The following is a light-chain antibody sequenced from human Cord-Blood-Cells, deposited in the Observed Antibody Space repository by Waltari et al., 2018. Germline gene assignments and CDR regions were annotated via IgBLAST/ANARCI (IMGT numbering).Light chain of an antibody. CDR3: SSYAGSNNLGV. CDR2: EVS. J-gene: IGLJ3*02. CDR1: SSDAGGYNY. V-gene: IGLV2-8*01. Sequence: QSALTQPPSASGSPGQSVTISCTGTSSDAGGYNYVSCYQQHPGKAPKLMIYEVSKRPSGVPDRFSGSKSGNTASLTVSGLQAEDEADYYCSSYAGSNNLGVFGGGTKLTVL.